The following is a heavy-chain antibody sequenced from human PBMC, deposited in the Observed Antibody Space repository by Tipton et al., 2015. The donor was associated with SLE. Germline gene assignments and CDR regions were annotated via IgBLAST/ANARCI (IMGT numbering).Heavy chain of an antibody. CDR3: ARDSAWFGEGGHCDY. Sequence: QSGPEVKKPGASVKVSCKASGYTFTSYAMHWVRQAPGQRLEWMGWINAGNGNTKYSQKFQGRVTITRDTSASTAYMELSSLRSEDTAVYYCARDSAWFGEGGHCDYWGQGTLVTVSS. D-gene: IGHD3-10*01. CDR1: GYTFTSYA. CDR2: INAGNGNT. J-gene: IGHJ4*02. V-gene: IGHV1-3*01.